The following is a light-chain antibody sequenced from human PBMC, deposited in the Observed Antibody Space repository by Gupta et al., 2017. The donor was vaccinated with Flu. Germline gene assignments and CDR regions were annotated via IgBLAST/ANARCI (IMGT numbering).Light chain of an antibody. CDR1: VGSYNY. CDR3: SSYTSSSTSYVV. V-gene: IGLV2-14*04. Sequence: VGSYNYVSWYQQHPGKAPKLMIYDVSNRPSGVSNRFSGSKSGNTASLTISGLQAEDEADYYCSSYTSSSTSYVVFGGGTKLTVL. CDR2: DVS. J-gene: IGLJ2*01.